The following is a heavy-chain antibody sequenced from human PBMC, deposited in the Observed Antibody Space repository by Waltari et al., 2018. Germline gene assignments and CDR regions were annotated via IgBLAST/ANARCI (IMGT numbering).Heavy chain of an antibody. CDR1: GGSISSYY. CDR2: IYASGST. CDR3: AGSSNFGIYGLDV. D-gene: IGHD3-3*01. V-gene: IGHV4-4*07. Sequence: QVQLQESGPGLVKPSETLSLICNVSGGSISSYYWNWIRQPAGKGLGWIGRIYASGSTSYTPALESRISMSVDTSKNHFSLKLGSVTAADTGVYYCAGSSNFGIYGLDVWGQGTTVVVSS. J-gene: IGHJ6*02.